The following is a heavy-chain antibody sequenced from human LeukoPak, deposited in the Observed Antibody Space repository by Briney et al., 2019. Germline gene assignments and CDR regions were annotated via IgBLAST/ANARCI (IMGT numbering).Heavy chain of an antibody. Sequence: SETLSLTCTVSGGSISSYYWSWIRQPAGKGLEWIGRIYTSGSTNYNPSLKSRVTMSVDTSKNQFSLKLSSVTAADTAVYYCARDGFGVVTNHDAFDIWGQGTMVTVSS. V-gene: IGHV4-4*07. CDR2: IYTSGST. CDR1: GGSISSYY. CDR3: ARDGFGVVTNHDAFDI. J-gene: IGHJ3*02. D-gene: IGHD3-3*01.